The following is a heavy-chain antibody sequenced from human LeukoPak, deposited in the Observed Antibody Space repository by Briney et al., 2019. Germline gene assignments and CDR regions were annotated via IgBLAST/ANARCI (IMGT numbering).Heavy chain of an antibody. CDR1: GFTFSSYS. D-gene: IGHD3-10*01. J-gene: IGHJ4*02. Sequence: GGSLRLSCAASGFTFSSYSMSWVRQAPGKGLEWVSAISGSGDSTYYADSVKGRFTISRDNSKNTLYLQMNSLRVEDTAVYYCAKDRGIISDYGGQGTLVTVSS. CDR2: ISGSGDST. CDR3: AKDRGIISDY. V-gene: IGHV3-23*01.